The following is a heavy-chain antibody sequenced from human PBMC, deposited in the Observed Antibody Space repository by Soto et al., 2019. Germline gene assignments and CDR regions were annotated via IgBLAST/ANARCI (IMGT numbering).Heavy chain of an antibody. CDR1: GGSFSGYY. CDR2: INHSGST. Sequence: QVQLQQWGAGLLKPSETLSLTCAVYGGSFSGYYWSWIRQPPGKGLEWIGEINHSGSTNYNPSLRSRVTISVDTSKNQFSLKLSSVTGADTAVYYCARGGWNVVVVAAREDAFDIWGQGTMVTVSS. CDR3: ARGGWNVVVVAAREDAFDI. V-gene: IGHV4-34*01. D-gene: IGHD2-15*01. J-gene: IGHJ3*02.